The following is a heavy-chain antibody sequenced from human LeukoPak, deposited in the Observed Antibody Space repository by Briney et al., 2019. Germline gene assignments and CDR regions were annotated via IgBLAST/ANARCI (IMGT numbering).Heavy chain of an antibody. J-gene: IGHJ5*02. Sequence: SETLSLTCTVSSGSISSYYWSWIRQPPGKGLEWIGYIFYSGSTNYNPSLKSRVTILVDTSNNRLSLKLSSVTAADTAVCYCARHQYTSGWYGWFDPWGQGTLVTVSS. CDR2: IFYSGST. CDR3: ARHQYTSGWYGWFDP. V-gene: IGHV4-59*08. D-gene: IGHD6-19*01. CDR1: SGSISSYY.